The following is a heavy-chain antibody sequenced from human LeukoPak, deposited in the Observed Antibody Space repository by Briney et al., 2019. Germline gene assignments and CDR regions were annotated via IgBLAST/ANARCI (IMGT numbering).Heavy chain of an antibody. CDR2: IYYNGHT. D-gene: IGHD1/OR15-1a*01. V-gene: IGHV4-59*01. CDR3: ARDRHWTNDWVFDY. Sequence: SETLSLTCTVSGGSISYYYWNWIRQPPGKGLEWIGYIYYNGHTDYNPSLRSRVTISVHTSKNQFSLKLSSVTAADTAVYYCARDRHWTNDWVFDYWGQGTLVTVSS. CDR1: GGSISYYY. J-gene: IGHJ4*02.